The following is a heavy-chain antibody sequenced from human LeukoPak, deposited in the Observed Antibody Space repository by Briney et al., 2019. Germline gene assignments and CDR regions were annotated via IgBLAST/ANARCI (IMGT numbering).Heavy chain of an antibody. J-gene: IGHJ4*02. CDR1: GFIFSNYA. CDR2: ISGSGDST. D-gene: IGHD6-13*01. Sequence: PGGSLRLSCAASGFIFSNYAMSWGRQAPGKGLEWFAAISGSGDSTYYADSVKGRFTVSRDNSKNTLYLQMSGLRAEDTALYYCAKPKAASSGTGRYFDYWGQGTLVTVSS. V-gene: IGHV3-23*01. CDR3: AKPKAASSGTGRYFDY.